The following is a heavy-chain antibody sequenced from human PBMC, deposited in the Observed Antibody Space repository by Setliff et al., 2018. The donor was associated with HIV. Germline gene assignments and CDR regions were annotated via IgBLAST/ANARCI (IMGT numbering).Heavy chain of an antibody. V-gene: IGHV1-58*02. Sequence: SVKVSCKTSGFTFSRSTIQWVRQARGQPLEWVGWISIGSGLTKYKQKFHGRVTFTRDMSTSTAYMEVSSLRSDDTAVYYCAAEINTDNNCCWFDPWGQGTLVTSPQ. D-gene: IGHD1-20*01. J-gene: IGHJ5*02. CDR3: AAEINTDNNCCWFDP. CDR1: GFTFSRST. CDR2: ISIGSGLT.